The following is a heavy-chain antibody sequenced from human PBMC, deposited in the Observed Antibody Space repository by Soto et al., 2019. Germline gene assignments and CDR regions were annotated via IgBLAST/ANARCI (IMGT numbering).Heavy chain of an antibody. D-gene: IGHD3-22*01. CDR2: ISSNGGST. CDR3: VKEYYYDSPLYFDY. V-gene: IGHV3-64D*06. Sequence: GWSPRLSCSASGFTFSSYAMHWVRQAPGKGLEYVSAISSNGGSTYYADSVKGRFTISRDNSKNTLYLQMSSLRAEDTAVYYCVKEYYYDSPLYFDYWGQGTLVTVSS. CDR1: GFTFSSYA. J-gene: IGHJ4*02.